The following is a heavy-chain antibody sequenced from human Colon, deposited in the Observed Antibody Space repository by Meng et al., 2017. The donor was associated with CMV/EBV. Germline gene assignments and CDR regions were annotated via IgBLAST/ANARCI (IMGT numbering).Heavy chain of an antibody. V-gene: IGHV4-61*01. J-gene: IGHJ5*02. Sequence: FSGASVRSTSHYWSWIRQPPGKGLEWIGYIYHNGDTNYNPSLKSRVSLSLDTSNNQFSLHLSSVTAADTAMYYCSRITIFNNFFDPWGQGTLVTVSS. CDR3: SRITIFNNFFDP. CDR1: GASVRSTSHY. D-gene: IGHD3-3*01. CDR2: IYHNGDT.